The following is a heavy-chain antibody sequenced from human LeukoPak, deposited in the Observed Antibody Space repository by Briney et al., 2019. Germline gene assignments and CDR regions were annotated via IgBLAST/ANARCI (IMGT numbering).Heavy chain of an antibody. CDR3: AREWAAAADDAFDI. CDR2: INPNSGGT. CDR1: GYTFTGYY. Sequence: ASVKVSCKASGYTFTGYYVHWVRQAPGQGLEWMGWINPNSGGTNYAQKFQGRVTMTRDTSISTAYMELSRLRSDDTAVYYCAREWAAAADDAFDIWGQGTMVTVSS. J-gene: IGHJ3*02. V-gene: IGHV1-2*02. D-gene: IGHD6-13*01.